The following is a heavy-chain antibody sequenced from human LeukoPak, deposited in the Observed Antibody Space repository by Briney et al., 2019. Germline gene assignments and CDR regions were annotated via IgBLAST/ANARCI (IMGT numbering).Heavy chain of an antibody. V-gene: IGHV6-1*01. CDR1: GDSVSSNSAA. D-gene: IGHD3-22*01. Sequence: SQTLSLTCAISGDSVSSNSAAWNWIRQSPSRGLEWLGRTYYRSKWYNDYAVSVNSRITINPDTSKNQFSLKLSSVTAADTAVYYCARAVDYYDSSGYYCDWCPNWFDPWGQGTLVTVSS. CDR2: TYYRSKWYN. CDR3: ARAVDYYDSSGYYCDWCPNWFDP. J-gene: IGHJ5*02.